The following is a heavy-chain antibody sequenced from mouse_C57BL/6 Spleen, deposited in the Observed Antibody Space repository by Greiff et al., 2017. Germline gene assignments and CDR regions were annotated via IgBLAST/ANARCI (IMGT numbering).Heavy chain of an antibody. J-gene: IGHJ4*01. CDR1: GYSITSGYY. CDR2: ISYDGSN. V-gene: IGHV3-6*01. CDR3: ARDLAVVAPCAMDY. D-gene: IGHD1-1*01. Sequence: EVKLMESGPGLVKPSQSLSLTCSVTGYSITSGYYWNWIRQFPGNKLEWMGYISYDGSNNYNPSLKNRISITRDTSKNQFFLKLNSVTTEDTATYYCARDLAVVAPCAMDYWGQGTSVTVSS.